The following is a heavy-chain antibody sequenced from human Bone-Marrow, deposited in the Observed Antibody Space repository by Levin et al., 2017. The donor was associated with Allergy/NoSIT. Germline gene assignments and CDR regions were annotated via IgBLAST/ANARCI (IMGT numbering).Heavy chain of an antibody. Sequence: LRLSCSVSGGSISSGGYYWSWIRQHPGMGLEWIGYIYDSGYTYYNPSLKSRISISLDTSENQFFLKLTSVTAADTAVYYCARTEGGEAWYFDLWGRGTLVTVSS. V-gene: IGHV4-31*03. CDR1: GGSISSGGYY. CDR3: ARTEGGEAWYFDL. J-gene: IGHJ2*01. D-gene: IGHD2-21*01. CDR2: IYDSGYT.